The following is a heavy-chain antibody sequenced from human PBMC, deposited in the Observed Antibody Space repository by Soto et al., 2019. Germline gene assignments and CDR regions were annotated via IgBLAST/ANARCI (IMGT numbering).Heavy chain of an antibody. CDR3: ARDLLPFLAAAGIREFDY. CDR2: ISSSSSYI. J-gene: IGHJ4*02. Sequence: PGGSLRLSCAASGFTFSSYSMNWVRQAPGKGLEWVSSISSSSSYIYYADSVKGRFTISRDNAKNSLYLQMNSLRAEDTAVYYCARDLLPFLAAAGIREFDYWGQGTLATVSS. V-gene: IGHV3-21*01. D-gene: IGHD6-13*01. CDR1: GFTFSSYS.